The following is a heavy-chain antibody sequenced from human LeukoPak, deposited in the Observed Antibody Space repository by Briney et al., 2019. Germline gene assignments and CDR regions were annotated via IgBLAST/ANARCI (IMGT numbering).Heavy chain of an antibody. CDR2: IYSTGTT. CDR1: GGSISTYS. CDR3: ARRMAAAGDTWFDY. Sequence: SETLSLICTVSGGSISTYSWTWIRQTPGKGLEWLGYIYSTGTTTYNPSLTSRVTLSIDTSKSHFSLNLSSVTTADSAVYFCARRMAAAGDTWFDYWGQGTLVTVSS. D-gene: IGHD6-25*01. J-gene: IGHJ5*01. V-gene: IGHV4-59*01.